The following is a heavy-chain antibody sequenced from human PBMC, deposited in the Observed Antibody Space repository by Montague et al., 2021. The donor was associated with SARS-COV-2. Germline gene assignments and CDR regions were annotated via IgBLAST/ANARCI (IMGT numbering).Heavy chain of an antibody. CDR2: IYDGGAV. CDR3: VRDHPYGGPRGAYDT. J-gene: IGHJ3*02. D-gene: IGHD4-23*01. Sequence: SETLSLTCTVSGGSITGYYWSWLRRSPGKGLEWIAYIYDGGAVNXNPSLGGRVTISTDTSKNQLSLKVNSVTAADTAVYYCVRDHPYGGPRGAYDTWGQGTVVTVSS. V-gene: IGHV4-59*01. CDR1: GGSITGYY.